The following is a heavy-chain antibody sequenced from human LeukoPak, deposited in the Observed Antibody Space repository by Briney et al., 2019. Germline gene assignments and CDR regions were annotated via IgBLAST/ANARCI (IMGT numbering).Heavy chain of an antibody. Sequence: QPGRSLRLSCAASGFTFSSYGMHWVRQAPGKGLEWVAVISYDGSNKYYADSVKGRFTISRDNSKNTLYLQMNSLRAEDTAVYYCAKDFDSGSYVSHTDYWGQGTLVTVSS. CDR3: AKDFDSGSYVSHTDY. D-gene: IGHD1-26*01. CDR1: GFTFSSYG. J-gene: IGHJ4*02. CDR2: ISYDGSNK. V-gene: IGHV3-30*18.